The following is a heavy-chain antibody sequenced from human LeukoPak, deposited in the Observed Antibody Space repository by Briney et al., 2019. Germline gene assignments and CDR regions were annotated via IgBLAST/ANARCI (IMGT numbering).Heavy chain of an antibody. V-gene: IGHV4-4*07. Sequence: PSETLSLTCTVSGGSISSYYWSWIRQPAGKGLEWIGRIYTSGSTNYNPSLKSRVTMSVDTSKNQFSLKLSSVTAADTAVYYCARVRTTDGIYGYYYYYGMDVWGQGTTVTVSS. CDR2: IYTSGST. CDR3: ARVRTTDGIYGYYYYYGMDV. J-gene: IGHJ6*02. D-gene: IGHD1-7*01. CDR1: GGSISSYY.